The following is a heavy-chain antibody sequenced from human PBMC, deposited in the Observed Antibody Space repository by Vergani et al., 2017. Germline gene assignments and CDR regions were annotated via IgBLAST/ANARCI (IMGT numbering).Heavy chain of an antibody. CDR3: ARGGTYYYDSSGSLGWFDP. CDR1: GYTFTSYA. V-gene: IGHV1-3*01. D-gene: IGHD3-22*01. J-gene: IGHJ5*02. CDR2: INAGNGNT. Sequence: QVQLVQSGAEVKKPGASVKVSCKASGYTFTSYAMHWVRQAPGQRREWMGWINAGNGNTKYSQTFQGRVTITRDTSASTAYMGLSSLRSEDTAVYYCARGGTYYYDSSGSLGWFDPWGQGTLVTVSS.